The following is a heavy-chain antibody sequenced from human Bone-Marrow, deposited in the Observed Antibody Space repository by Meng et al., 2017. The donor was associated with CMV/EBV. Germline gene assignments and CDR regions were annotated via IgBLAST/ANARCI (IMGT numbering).Heavy chain of an antibody. CDR2: ISAYNGNT. D-gene: IGHD2-2*02. CDR3: ARVGRYCSSTSCYSRLLDV. Sequence: ASVKVSCKASGYTFTSYGISWVRQAPGQGLEWMGWISAYNGNTNYAQKLQGRVTMTTDTSTSTAYMELRSLRSDDTAVYYCARVGRYCSSTSCYSRLLDVWGQGTTVTVSS. CDR1: GYTFTSYG. V-gene: IGHV1-18*01. J-gene: IGHJ6*02.